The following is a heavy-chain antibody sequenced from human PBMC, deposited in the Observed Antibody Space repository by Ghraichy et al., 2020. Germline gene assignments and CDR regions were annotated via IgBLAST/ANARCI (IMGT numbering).Heavy chain of an antibody. CDR3: ARVSISEQSPPQYADGSDY. CDR1: GFTFSSYA. Sequence: GGSLRLSCAASGFTFSSYAMHWVRQAPGKGLEWVAVISYDGSNKYYADSVKGRFTISRDNSKNTLYLQMNSLRAEDTAVYYCARVSISEQSPPQYADGSDYWGQGTLVTVSS. V-gene: IGHV3-30*04. J-gene: IGHJ4*02. CDR2: ISYDGSNK. D-gene: IGHD1-26*01.